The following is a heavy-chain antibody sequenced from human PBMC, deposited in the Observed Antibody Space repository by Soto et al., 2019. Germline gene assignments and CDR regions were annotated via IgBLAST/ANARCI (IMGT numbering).Heavy chain of an antibody. V-gene: IGHV4-34*01. J-gene: IGHJ4*02. CDR2: INHSGST. CDR3: ARGRPPHGDYVLPFDY. Sequence: QVQLQQWGEGLLKPSETLSLTCAVYGGSFSGYYWSWIRQPPGKGLEWIGEINHSGSTNYNPSLKSRVTISVDTSKNQFSLKLSSVTAADTDVYYCARGRPPHGDYVLPFDYWGPGTLVTVSS. D-gene: IGHD4-17*01. CDR1: GGSFSGYY.